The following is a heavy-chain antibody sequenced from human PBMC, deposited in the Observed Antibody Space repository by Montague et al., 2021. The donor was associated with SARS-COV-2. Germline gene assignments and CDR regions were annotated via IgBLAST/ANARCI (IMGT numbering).Heavy chain of an antibody. J-gene: IGHJ6*02. V-gene: IGHV3-13*01. D-gene: IGHD3-9*01. Sequence: SLSLSLAASGFTFSSYDMHWVRQTTGKGLEWVSAIGSSGDTYYPGSVKGRFTISRENAKNSLYLQMSSLRAGDTAVYYCARGLRYFDWSPYGMDVWGQGTTVTVSS. CDR2: IGSSGDT. CDR3: ARGLRYFDWSPYGMDV. CDR1: GFTFSSYD.